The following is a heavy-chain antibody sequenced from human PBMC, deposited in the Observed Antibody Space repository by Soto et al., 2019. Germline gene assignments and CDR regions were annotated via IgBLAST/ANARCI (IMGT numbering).Heavy chain of an antibody. D-gene: IGHD1-26*01. CDR2: IYYSGST. CDR1: GGSISSGGYY. V-gene: IGHV4-31*03. CDR3: ARSLSGSYDFDY. Sequence: SETLSLTCTVSGGSISSGGYYWSWIRQHPGKGLEWIGYIYYSGSTYYNPSLKSRVTISVDTSKNQFSLKLSSVTAADTAVYYCARSLSGSYDFDYWGQGTLVTASS. J-gene: IGHJ4*02.